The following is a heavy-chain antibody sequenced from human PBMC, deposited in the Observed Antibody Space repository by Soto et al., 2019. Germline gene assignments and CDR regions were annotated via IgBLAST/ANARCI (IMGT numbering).Heavy chain of an antibody. V-gene: IGHV3-23*01. Sequence: DVQLSESGGGLVQPGGSLRLTCAASGFSFNSHAMTWVRQAPGRGLEGVAAINSGVDAFYADSVKGRFTISRDNSKDTLYLQMNSLGVEDTALYYCAKVLSLRTSGKYYKPFFHGMDVWGLGTTVTVSS. D-gene: IGHD3-10*01. CDR2: INSGVDA. J-gene: IGHJ6*02. CDR3: AKVLSLRTSGKYYKPFFHGMDV. CDR1: GFSFNSHA.